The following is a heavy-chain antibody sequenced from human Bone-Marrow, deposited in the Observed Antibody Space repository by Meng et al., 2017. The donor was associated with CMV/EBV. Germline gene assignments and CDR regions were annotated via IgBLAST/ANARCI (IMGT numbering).Heavy chain of an antibody. CDR3: ARGHCTTDAFSPCWFGT. Sequence: GGSLTLSCAASGVTFSSYAVYWVRQDPGKGLEWVAVLSHDGGNKYYADSVRGRFTISRDNSMNTLSLQMNSLRAEDTAVYYCARGHCTTDAFSPCWFGTWGQGPRVTGSS. CDR1: GVTFSSYA. D-gene: IGHD2/OR15-2a*01. V-gene: IGHV3-30*04. CDR2: LSHDGGNK. J-gene: IGHJ5*02.